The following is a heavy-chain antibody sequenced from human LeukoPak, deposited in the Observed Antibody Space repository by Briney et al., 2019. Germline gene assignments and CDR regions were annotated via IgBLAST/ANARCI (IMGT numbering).Heavy chain of an antibody. D-gene: IGHD3-3*02. V-gene: IGHV3-23*01. CDR3: AKDFRIGFSAHFDY. CDR1: GFTFRSHA. J-gene: IGHJ4*02. Sequence: GGSLRLSCVGSGFTFRSHAMSWVRQAPEKGLEFVSGIYENGGTTYYADSVKGRFSISRDNSKNTLYLQMDSLRGEDTAVYYCAKDFRIGFSAHFDYWGQGALVTVSS. CDR2: IYENGGTT.